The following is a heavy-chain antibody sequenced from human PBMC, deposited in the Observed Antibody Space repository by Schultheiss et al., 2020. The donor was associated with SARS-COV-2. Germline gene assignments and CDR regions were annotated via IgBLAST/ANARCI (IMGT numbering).Heavy chain of an antibody. V-gene: IGHV1-2*06. D-gene: IGHD5-18*01. Sequence: ASVKVSCKASGYTFIGYYMHWVRQAPGQGLEWMGRINPNSGGTNYTQKFQGTVTMTRDTSITTAYMDLSRLRSDDTSVYSCATGRGYSYGLRGERGDYWGQGTLVTVSS. CDR3: ATGRGYSYGLRGERGDY. CDR2: INPNSGGT. CDR1: GYTFIGYY. J-gene: IGHJ4*02.